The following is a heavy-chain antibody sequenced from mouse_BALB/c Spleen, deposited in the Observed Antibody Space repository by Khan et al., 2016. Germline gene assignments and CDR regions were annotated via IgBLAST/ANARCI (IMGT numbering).Heavy chain of an antibody. CDR2: IDPETGDT. V-gene: IGHV1-15*01. CDR1: GYTFTDFE. D-gene: IGHD3-3*01. Sequence: QVQLQQSGAELVRPGASVTLSCKASGYTFTDFEMHWVKQTPVHGLEWIGSIDPETGDTAYNQKFKDKATLTADKSSSTAYMEFRRLTSEDSAVYYCTSRVYVDYWGQGTTLTVSS. J-gene: IGHJ2*01. CDR3: TSRVYVDY.